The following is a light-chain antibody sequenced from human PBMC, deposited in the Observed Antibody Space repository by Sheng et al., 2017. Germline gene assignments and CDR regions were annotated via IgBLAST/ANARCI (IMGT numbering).Light chain of an antibody. V-gene: IGLV4-69*01. CDR1: SGHTSYA. CDR2: VNSDGSH. Sequence: QLVLTQPPSASASLGASVKLTCTLSSGHTSYAIAWHQQHPEKGPRYLMKVNSDGSHTKGDGIPDRFSGSSSGAERYLTISSLQSEDEADYYCQTWGAVFGGGTKLTVL. CDR3: QTWGAV. J-gene: IGLJ2*01.